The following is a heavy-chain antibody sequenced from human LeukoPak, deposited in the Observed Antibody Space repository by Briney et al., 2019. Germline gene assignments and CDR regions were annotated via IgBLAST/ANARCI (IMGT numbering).Heavy chain of an antibody. CDR2: IYHSGST. J-gene: IGHJ4*02. Sequence: SETLSLTCTVSRGSISSSSYYWAWIRQPPGKGLEWIGMIYHSGSTYYNPSLKSRVTISVDTSKNQFSLNLTSVTAADTAMYYCVQTTGWPGFDYWGQGILVTVSS. CDR3: VQTTGWPGFDY. V-gene: IGHV4-39*07. D-gene: IGHD1-1*01. CDR1: RGSISSSSYY.